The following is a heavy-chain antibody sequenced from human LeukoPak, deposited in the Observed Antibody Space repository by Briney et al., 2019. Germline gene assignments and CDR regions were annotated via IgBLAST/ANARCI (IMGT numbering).Heavy chain of an antibody. CDR3: ARAGLDFWSGYPHYDY. V-gene: IGHV4-59*01. CDR1: GASISPYY. J-gene: IGHJ4*02. Sequence: SETLSLTCTVSGASISPYYWVWMRQPAGKGLEWIGYIYYSGSTNYNPSLKSRVTISVDTSKNQFSLKLSSVTAADTAVYYCARAGLDFWSGYPHYDYWGQGTLVTVSS. D-gene: IGHD3-3*01. CDR2: IYYSGST.